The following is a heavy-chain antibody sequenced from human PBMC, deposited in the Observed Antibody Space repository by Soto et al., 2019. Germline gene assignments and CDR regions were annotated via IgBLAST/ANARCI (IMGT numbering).Heavy chain of an antibody. CDR3: ARDRYGGRRVHYGMDV. CDR2: IIPIFGTA. Sequence: QVQLVQSGAEVKKPGSSVKVSCKVSGGTFSSYAISWVRQAPGQGLEWMGGIIPIFGTANYAQKFQGRVTITADESTSTAYMELSSLRSEDTAVYYCARDRYGGRRVHYGMDVWGQGTTVTVSS. J-gene: IGHJ6*02. V-gene: IGHV1-69*01. D-gene: IGHD4-17*01. CDR1: GGTFSSYA.